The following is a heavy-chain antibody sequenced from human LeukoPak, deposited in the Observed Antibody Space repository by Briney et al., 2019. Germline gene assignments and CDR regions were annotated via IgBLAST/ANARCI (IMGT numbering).Heavy chain of an antibody. D-gene: IGHD3-10*01. Sequence: ASVKVSCKASGYTFTSYAMIGVRQAPGHGLEGMGWINTNTGNPTYAQGFTGRFVFSLDTSVSTAYLQISSLKAEDTAVYYCAIPGGSGRYPILFDYWGQGTLVTVSS. J-gene: IGHJ4*02. CDR3: AIPGGSGRYPILFDY. CDR2: INTNTGNP. V-gene: IGHV7-4-1*02. CDR1: GYTFTSYA.